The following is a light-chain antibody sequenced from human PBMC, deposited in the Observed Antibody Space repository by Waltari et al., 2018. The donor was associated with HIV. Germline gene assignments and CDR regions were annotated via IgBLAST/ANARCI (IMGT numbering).Light chain of an antibody. Sequence: SYELTQPPSVSVSPGQTASITCSGDKLGDKFVSWYQQKPGQSPVLLIFQDTKGPSGIPDRFSGSNSGNTATLTISGTQAINEADYYCQVWDSSIWVFGGGTKLTVL. J-gene: IGLJ3*02. CDR1: KLGDKF. CDR3: QVWDSSIWV. V-gene: IGLV3-1*01. CDR2: QDT.